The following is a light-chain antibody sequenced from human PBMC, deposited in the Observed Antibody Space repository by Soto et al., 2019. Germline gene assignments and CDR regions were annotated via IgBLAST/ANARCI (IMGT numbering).Light chain of an antibody. Sequence: SVLTQPASVSGSPGQSITISCTGTRSDVGSYNLVSWYQHHPGKAPKLMIYEVSKRPSGVSNRFSGSKSGNTASLTISGLQAEDEADYYCCSYGGSSSLDIVFGGGTKVTVL. CDR1: RSDVGSYNL. CDR3: CSYGGSSSLDIV. CDR2: EVS. J-gene: IGLJ2*01. V-gene: IGLV2-23*02.